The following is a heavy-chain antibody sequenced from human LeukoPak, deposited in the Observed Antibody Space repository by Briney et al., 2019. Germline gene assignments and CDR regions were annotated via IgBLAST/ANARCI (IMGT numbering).Heavy chain of an antibody. V-gene: IGHV1-8*03. CDR3: ARGLCGYSYGTLRYYYYYMDV. J-gene: IGHJ6*03. CDR2: MNPNSGNT. D-gene: IGHD5-18*01. CDR1: GYTFTSYD. Sequence: ASVKVSCKASGYTFTSYDIDWVRQATGQGLEWMGWMNPNSGNTGYAQKFQGRVTITRNTSISTAYMELSSLRSEDTAVYYCARGLCGYSYGTLRYYYYYMDVWGKGTTVTVSS.